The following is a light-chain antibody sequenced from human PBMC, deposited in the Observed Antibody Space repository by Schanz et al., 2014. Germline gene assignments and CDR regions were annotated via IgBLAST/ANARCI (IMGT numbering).Light chain of an antibody. V-gene: IGLV1-44*01. Sequence: QSVLTQPPSASGTPGQRVTMSCSGSSSNIGSNTVDWYQQLPGTAPKLLIYSSNQRPSGVPDRFSGSKSGTSASLAISGLQSEDEDDYYCAAWDDSLNGVVFGGGTKLTVL. CDR3: AAWDDSLNGVV. CDR1: SSNIGSNT. J-gene: IGLJ2*01. CDR2: SSN.